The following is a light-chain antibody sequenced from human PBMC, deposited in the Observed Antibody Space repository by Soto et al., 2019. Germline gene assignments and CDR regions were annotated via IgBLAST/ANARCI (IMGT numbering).Light chain of an antibody. Sequence: DIQLTQSPSLLSASVGDRVTITCRASQAISTYLAWYQQTSGKAPKLLISAASTLQRGVPSRFSGSGSGTDFTFTISSLQAEDLATYYCQQYDILHRTFGQGTKLEIK. CDR1: QAISTY. CDR3: QQYDILHRT. J-gene: IGKJ2*02. CDR2: AAS. V-gene: IGKV1-9*01.